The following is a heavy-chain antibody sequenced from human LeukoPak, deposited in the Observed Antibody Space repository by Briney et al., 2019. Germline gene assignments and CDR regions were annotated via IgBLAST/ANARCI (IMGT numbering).Heavy chain of an antibody. CDR3: ARGVHIAVARGRYYFDY. J-gene: IGHJ4*02. CDR2: INPNSGGT. Sequence: ASVKVSCKASGYTFTGYYMHWVRQAPGQGLEWMGWINPNSGGTNYAQKFQGRVTMTRDTSISTAYMELSRLRSDDTAVYYCARGVHIAVARGRYYFDYWGQGTLVTVSS. D-gene: IGHD6-19*01. V-gene: IGHV1-2*02. CDR1: GYTFTGYY.